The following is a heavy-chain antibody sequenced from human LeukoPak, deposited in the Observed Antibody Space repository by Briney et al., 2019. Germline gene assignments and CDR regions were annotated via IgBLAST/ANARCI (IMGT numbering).Heavy chain of an antibody. CDR3: ATGYSYGSASYYNFDS. Sequence: SETLSLTCTVAGVSSRSAYWGWIRQPPGKGLEWIGYIYYRGTTNYNPSLKSRVTISVATSKNHFSLNLSSVTAADTAVYYCATGYSYGSASYYNFDSWGQGTLVTVSS. D-gene: IGHD3-10*01. V-gene: IGHV4-59*01. CDR1: GVSSRSAY. CDR2: IYYRGTT. J-gene: IGHJ4*02.